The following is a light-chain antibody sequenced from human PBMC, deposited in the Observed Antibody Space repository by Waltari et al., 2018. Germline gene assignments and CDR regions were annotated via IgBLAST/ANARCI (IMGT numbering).Light chain of an antibody. J-gene: IGLJ1*01. CDR3: SSYRSSSTLKYV. V-gene: IGLV2-14*01. CDR1: SSDVGGYNY. Sequence: QSALTQPASVSGSPGQSITISCTGTSSDVGGYNYVSWYQQHPDKVPKPMIYEVGSRPSGVSDRFSGSKSGNTASLTISGLQAEDEADYYCSSYRSSSTLKYVFGTGTKVTVL. CDR2: EVG.